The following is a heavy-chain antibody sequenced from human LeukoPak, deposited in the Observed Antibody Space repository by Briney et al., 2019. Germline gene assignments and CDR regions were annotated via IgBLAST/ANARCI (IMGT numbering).Heavy chain of an antibody. Sequence: PGRSLRLSCAASGFTFSSYGMHWVRQAPGKGLEWVAVIWYDGSKKYYADPVKGRFTISRDNSKNTLYLQMNSLRAEDTAVYYCARSRYYYDSSDYSGYWGQGTLVTVSS. CDR2: IWYDGSKK. D-gene: IGHD3-22*01. J-gene: IGHJ4*02. CDR3: ARSRYYYDSSDYSGY. CDR1: GFTFSSYG. V-gene: IGHV3-33*01.